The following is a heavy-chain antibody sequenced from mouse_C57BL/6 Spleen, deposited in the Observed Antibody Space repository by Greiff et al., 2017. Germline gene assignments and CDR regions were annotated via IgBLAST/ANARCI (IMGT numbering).Heavy chain of an antibody. J-gene: IGHJ2*01. D-gene: IGHD2-4*01. V-gene: IGHV5-4*01. CDR2: ISADGSYT. CDR1: GFTFSSYA. Sequence: EVQGVESGGGLVKPGGSLKLSCAASGFTFSSYAMSWVRQTPEKRLEWVATISADGSYTYYPDNVKGRFPISRDNAKNNLYLQRSHLKSEDTANYYGARDDWEGCFDYWGQGTTLTVSS. CDR3: ARDDWEGCFDY.